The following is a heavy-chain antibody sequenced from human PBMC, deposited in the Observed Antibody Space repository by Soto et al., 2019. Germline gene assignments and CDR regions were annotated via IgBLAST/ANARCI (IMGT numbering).Heavy chain of an antibody. J-gene: IGHJ4*02. Sequence: EVQLLESGGGLVQPGGSLRLSCAASGFTFSSYAMNWVRQAPGKGLEWVSVISGSDGSTYYADSVKGRFTISRDNSKITLNLQMNSRRAEDTAVDYCARRSSSWYFDYWGQGTLVTVSS. V-gene: IGHV3-23*01. CDR1: GFTFSSYA. D-gene: IGHD6-13*01. CDR3: ARRSSSWYFDY. CDR2: ISGSDGST.